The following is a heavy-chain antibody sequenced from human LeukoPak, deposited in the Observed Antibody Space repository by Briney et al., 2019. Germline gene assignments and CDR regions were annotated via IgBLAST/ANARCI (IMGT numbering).Heavy chain of an antibody. CDR3: ARGYDYVWGSYHLFDY. CDR1: GYTFTSYD. D-gene: IGHD3-16*02. V-gene: IGHV1-8*01. Sequence: ASVKVSCKASGYTFTSYDINWVRQATGQGLEWMGWMNPNSGNTGYAQKFQGRVTMTRNTSISTAYMELSSLRSEDTAVYYCARGYDYVWGSYHLFDYWGQGTLVTVSS. CDR2: MNPNSGNT. J-gene: IGHJ4*02.